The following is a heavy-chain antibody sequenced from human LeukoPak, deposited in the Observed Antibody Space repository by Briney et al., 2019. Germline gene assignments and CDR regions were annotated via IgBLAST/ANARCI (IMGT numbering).Heavy chain of an antibody. Sequence: GGSLRLSCAASGFTFSSYSMNWVRQAPGKGLEWVSYISSGASSKYYADAVKGRFTISRDNAKNSLYLQMNSLRDEDTPVYYCARAKSGSGSYLSFDYWGQGTLVTVSS. CDR1: GFTFSSYS. CDR2: ISSGASSK. CDR3: ARAKSGSGSYLSFDY. D-gene: IGHD3-10*01. V-gene: IGHV3-48*02. J-gene: IGHJ4*02.